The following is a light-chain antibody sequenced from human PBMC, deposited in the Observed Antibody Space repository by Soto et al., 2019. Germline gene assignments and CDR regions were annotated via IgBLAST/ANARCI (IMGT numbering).Light chain of an antibody. J-gene: IGLJ3*02. V-gene: IGLV9-49*01. CDR1: SGYSNYK. CDR2: VGTGGIVG. CDR3: GADHGSGSKFVWV. Sequence: QSVLTQPPSASASLGASVTLTCTLSSGYSNYKVDWYQQRPGKGPRFVMRVGTGGIVGSKGDGIPDRFSVLGSGLNRYLTIKNIQEEDESDYHCGADHGSGSKFVWVCGGGTKVNVL.